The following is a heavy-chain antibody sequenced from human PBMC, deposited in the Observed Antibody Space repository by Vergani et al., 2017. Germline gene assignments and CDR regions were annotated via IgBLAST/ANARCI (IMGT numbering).Heavy chain of an antibody. CDR1: GFTFSSYA. J-gene: IGHJ4*02. CDR3: AKDLRIAAAGFDY. D-gene: IGHD6-13*01. CDR2: ISGSGGST. V-gene: IGHV3-23*01. Sequence: CTASGFTFSSYAMSWVRQAPGKGLEWVSAISGSGGSTYYADSVKGRFTISRDNSKNTLYLQMNSLRAEDTAVYYCAKDLRIAAAGFDYWGQGTLVTVSS.